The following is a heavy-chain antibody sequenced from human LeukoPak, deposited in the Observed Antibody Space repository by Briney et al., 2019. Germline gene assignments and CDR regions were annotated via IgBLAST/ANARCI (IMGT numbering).Heavy chain of an antibody. V-gene: IGHV3-64*01. D-gene: IGHD4-17*01. J-gene: IGHJ4*02. CDR3: ARGLQTYGFDY. CDR1: GFTFSSYA. Sequence: GGSLRLSCAASGFTFSSYAMHWVRQAPGKGLEYVSAISSNGGSTYYANSVKGRFTISRDNSKNTLHLQMGSLRAEDMAVYYCARGLQTYGFDYWGQGTLVTVSS. CDR2: ISSNGGST.